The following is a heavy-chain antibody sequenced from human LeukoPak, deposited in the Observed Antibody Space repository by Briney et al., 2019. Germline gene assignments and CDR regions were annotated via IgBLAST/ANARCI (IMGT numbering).Heavy chain of an antibody. D-gene: IGHD2-2*01. V-gene: IGHV4-38-2*02. CDR2: IYHTGSA. J-gene: IGHJ5*02. CDR3: ARDPRWLTPDCTSTSCYENCFDP. Sequence: PSETLSLTCVVSGYSISSGYQWAWIRQSPGKGLEWIGSIYHTGSAHYNPSLQRRGTISVDTSNNQFSLRMNSVNAADTAVYYCARDPRWLTPDCTSTSCYENCFDPWGQGTLVTVSS. CDR1: GYSISSGYQ.